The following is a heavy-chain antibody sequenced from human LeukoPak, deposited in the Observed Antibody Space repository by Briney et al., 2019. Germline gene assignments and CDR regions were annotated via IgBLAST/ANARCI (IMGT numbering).Heavy chain of an antibody. V-gene: IGHV3-30*18. D-gene: IGHD6-6*01. CDR1: GFTFSSYG. J-gene: IGHJ4*02. Sequence: GRSLRLSCAASGFTFSSYGMHWVRQAPGKGLEWVAVISYDGSNKYYADSVKGRFTISRDNSKNTLYLQMNSLRAEDTAVYYCAKDKTDEDSSPDYWGQGTLVTVSS. CDR2: ISYDGSNK. CDR3: AKDKTDEDSSPDY.